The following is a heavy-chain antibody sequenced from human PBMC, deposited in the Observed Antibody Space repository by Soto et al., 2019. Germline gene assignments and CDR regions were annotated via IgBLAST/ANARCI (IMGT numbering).Heavy chain of an antibody. Sequence: GWSLRLSCAASGFTFSSYAMSWVRQAPGKGLEWVSAISGSGGSTYYADSVKGRFTISRDNSKNTLYLQMNSLRAEDTAVYYCAKDPKFVTAMVNAGWGQGTLVTVSS. V-gene: IGHV3-23*01. CDR2: ISGSGGST. CDR3: AKDPKFVTAMVNAG. D-gene: IGHD5-18*01. J-gene: IGHJ4*02. CDR1: GFTFSSYA.